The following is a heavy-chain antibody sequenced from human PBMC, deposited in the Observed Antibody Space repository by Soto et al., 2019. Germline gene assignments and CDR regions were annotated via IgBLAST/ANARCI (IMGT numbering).Heavy chain of an antibody. Sequence: EVQLVESGGGLIQPGGSLRLSCAASGFTVSSNYMSWVRQAPGKGLEWVSVIYSGGSTYYTDSVKGRFTISRDNSKNTLYLQMNSLRAEDTAVYYCARVTGCSGGSCYPDAFDIWGQGTMVTVSS. J-gene: IGHJ3*02. CDR2: IYSGGST. CDR1: GFTVSSNY. V-gene: IGHV3-53*01. D-gene: IGHD2-15*01. CDR3: ARVTGCSGGSCYPDAFDI.